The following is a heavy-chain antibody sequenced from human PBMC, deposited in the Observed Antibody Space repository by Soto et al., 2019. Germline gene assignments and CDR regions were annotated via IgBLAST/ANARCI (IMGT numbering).Heavy chain of an antibody. V-gene: IGHV6-1*01. D-gene: IGHD1-1*01. Sequence: SPTLSLPCAISGDSVSSNIAAWNWTRQSPSRSREWLGRTYSRTNRYNDYAVSVKSRLTIYRDTSKNQFSLHLNSLTPEDTAVYYCARDDNSRYGMDVWGQGATVTVSS. CDR2: TYSRTNRYN. CDR3: ARDDNSRYGMDV. CDR1: GDSVSSNIAA. J-gene: IGHJ6*02.